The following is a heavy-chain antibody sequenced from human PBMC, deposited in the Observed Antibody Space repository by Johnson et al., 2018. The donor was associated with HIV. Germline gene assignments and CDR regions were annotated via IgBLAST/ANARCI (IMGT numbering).Heavy chain of an antibody. J-gene: IGHJ3*01. D-gene: IGHD4/OR15-4a*01. V-gene: IGHV3-20*04. CDR1: GFSFDEYG. CDR3: AKDKRDYGGPPGADAFDF. CDR2: INWNGGST. Sequence: VQLVESGGGVVRPGGSLRLSCAASGFSFDEYGMSWVRQAPGKGLEWVSDINWNGGSTAYAASVKGRLIIARDNARNSLYLEMNSLKTEDTALYYCAKDKRDYGGPPGADAFDFWGQGTMVTVSA.